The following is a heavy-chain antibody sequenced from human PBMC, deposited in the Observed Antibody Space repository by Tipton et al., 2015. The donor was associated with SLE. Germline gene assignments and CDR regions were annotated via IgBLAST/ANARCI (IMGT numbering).Heavy chain of an antibody. CDR2: ISGSGGGT. CDR3: AREKEEVTGDYNWFDP. CDR1: GFNFSNYA. Sequence: SLRLSCAVSGFNFSNYAMTWVRQAPGKGLQWVSSISGSGGGTFYADSVKGRFTISRDNSNNRLYLQMNSLRGEDTAVYYCAREKEEVTGDYNWFDPWGQGTLVTVSS. V-gene: IGHV3-23*01. J-gene: IGHJ5*02. D-gene: IGHD1-20*01.